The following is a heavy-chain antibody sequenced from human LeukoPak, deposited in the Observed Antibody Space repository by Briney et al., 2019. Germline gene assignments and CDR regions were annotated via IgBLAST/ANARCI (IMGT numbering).Heavy chain of an antibody. CDR1: GFTFDDYA. D-gene: IGHD6-19*01. J-gene: IGHJ4*02. CDR2: ISWNSGSI. CDR3: AKDKFPYSSWILDY. Sequence: QPGGSLRLSCAASGFTFDDYAMHWVRQAPGKGLEWVSGISWNSGSIGYADSVKGRFTISRDNAKNSLYLQMNSLRAEDTALYYCAKDKFPYSSWILDYWGQGTLVTVSS. V-gene: IGHV3-9*01.